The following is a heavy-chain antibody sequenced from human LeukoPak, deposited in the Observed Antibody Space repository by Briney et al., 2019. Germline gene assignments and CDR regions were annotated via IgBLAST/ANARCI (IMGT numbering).Heavy chain of an antibody. D-gene: IGHD2-15*01. V-gene: IGHV1-18*01. CDR3: ARGSVAGRDYYYMDV. CDR2: VGGNSAYT. Sequence: GASMKVSCKASGYTFTNFDINWVRQATGQGLERMGWVGGNSAYTNSAQKLQDRVTMTTDTSTNTAYMELRSLRSDDTAVYYCARGSVAGRDYYYMDVWGKGTTVTVS. J-gene: IGHJ6*03. CDR1: GYTFTNFD.